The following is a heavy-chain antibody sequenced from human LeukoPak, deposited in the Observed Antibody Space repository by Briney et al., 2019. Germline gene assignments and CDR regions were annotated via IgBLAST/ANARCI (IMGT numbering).Heavy chain of an antibody. Sequence: GGSLRLSCAASGFTFSSYAMSWFRQAPGKGLEWVSGISDIGRTYYAGSVRGRFTISRDNSKNTLYLQMNSLRAEDTAVYYCARDLTRSADYWGQGTLVTVSS. CDR3: ARDLTRSADY. CDR2: ISDIGRT. J-gene: IGHJ4*02. CDR1: GFTFSSYA. V-gene: IGHV3-23*01.